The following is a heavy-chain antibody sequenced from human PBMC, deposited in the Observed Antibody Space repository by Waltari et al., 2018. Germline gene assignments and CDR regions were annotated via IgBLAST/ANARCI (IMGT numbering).Heavy chain of an antibody. Sequence: QVQLVQSGAELKQPGASVNVSCNISAKITPTYYLQWVRQAPGQGLEWLGWINPDTGGAFYARKFRGRITMTSDTSINTVYLHLSGLRYDDTAVYFCATKLGRGNWLDPWGQGSLVTVSS. J-gene: IGHJ5*02. D-gene: IGHD7-27*01. V-gene: IGHV1-2*02. CDR2: INPDTGGA. CDR1: AKITPTYY. CDR3: ATKLGRGNWLDP.